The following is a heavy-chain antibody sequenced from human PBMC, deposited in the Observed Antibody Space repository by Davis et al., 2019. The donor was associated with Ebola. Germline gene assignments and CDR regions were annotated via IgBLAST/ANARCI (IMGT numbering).Heavy chain of an antibody. CDR3: AKDFGNFRGPDY. J-gene: IGHJ4*02. D-gene: IGHD3-10*01. Sequence: GRFIISRDNAKNTVYLQMNGLRAEDTAVYYCAKDFGNFRGPDYWGQGTLVTVSS. V-gene: IGHV3-74*01.